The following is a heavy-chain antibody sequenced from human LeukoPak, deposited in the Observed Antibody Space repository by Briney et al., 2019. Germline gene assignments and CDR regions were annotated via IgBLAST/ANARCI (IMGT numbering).Heavy chain of an antibody. Sequence: GGSLRLSCAASGFTFNTYGMHWVRQAPGKGLEWVAVIWYDGSSKYYADSVKGRFTISRDNSKNTLYLQMNSLRAEDTAVYYCARGEYSSSSGFDYWGQGTLVTVSS. D-gene: IGHD6-6*01. J-gene: IGHJ4*02. V-gene: IGHV3-33*01. CDR2: IWYDGSSK. CDR1: GFTFNTYG. CDR3: ARGEYSSSSGFDY.